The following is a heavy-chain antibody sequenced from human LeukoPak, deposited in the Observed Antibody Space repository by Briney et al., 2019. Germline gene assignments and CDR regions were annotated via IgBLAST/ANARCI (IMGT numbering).Heavy chain of an antibody. CDR1: GFTFSDYG. V-gene: IGHV3-33*05. J-gene: IGHJ4*02. CDR3: AKAAAAPGFDF. D-gene: IGHD6-13*01. CDR2: ISYDGSNK. Sequence: GGSLRLSCAASGFTFSDYGMHWVRQAPGKGLEWVAVISYDGSNKYYADSVKGRFTISRDNSKNTLYLQMNSLRAEDTALYYCAKAAAAPGFDFWGQGTLVTVSS.